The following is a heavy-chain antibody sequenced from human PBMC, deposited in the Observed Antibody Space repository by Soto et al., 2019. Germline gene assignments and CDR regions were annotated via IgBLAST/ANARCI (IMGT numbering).Heavy chain of an antibody. D-gene: IGHD3-10*01. CDR2: IYWDDDK. CDR1: GFSLSTSGVG. CDR3: AHRGKDTMVRGVIISWFDP. J-gene: IGHJ5*02. V-gene: IGHV2-5*02. Sequence: QITLKESGPTLVKPTQTLTLTCTFSGFSLSTSGVGVGWIRQPPGKALEWLALIYWDDDKRYSPSLKSRLTITKDTSKNQVVLTMTNMDPVDTATYYCAHRGKDTMVRGVIISWFDPWGQGTLVTVSS.